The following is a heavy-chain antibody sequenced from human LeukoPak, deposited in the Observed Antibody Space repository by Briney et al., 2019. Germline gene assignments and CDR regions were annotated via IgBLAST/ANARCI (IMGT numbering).Heavy chain of an antibody. CDR3: VSFYETY. J-gene: IGHJ4*02. V-gene: IGHV3-74*01. Sequence: GGSLRLSCAASGFTVSSNYMSWVRQAPGKGLVWVSHINSDGSWASYADSVKGRFTISKDNAKNTVYLQMNNLRAEDTAVYYCVSFYETYWGRGTLVTVSS. D-gene: IGHD2-2*01. CDR1: GFTVSSNY. CDR2: INSDGSWA.